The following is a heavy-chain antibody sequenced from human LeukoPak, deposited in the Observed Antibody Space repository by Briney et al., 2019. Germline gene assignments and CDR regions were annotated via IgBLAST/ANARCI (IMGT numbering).Heavy chain of an antibody. CDR1: GFTFSKYA. CDR3: AKVMNYYDTSGYYGPFDY. J-gene: IGHJ4*02. Sequence: GGSLRLSCAASGFTFSKYAMSWVRQVPGKGLEWVSSIGDSGSSTYYADSVKGRFTISRDNSKNTLYLQMNSLRAEDTAVYYCAKVMNYYDTSGYYGPFDYWGQGTLVTVSS. D-gene: IGHD3-22*01. CDR2: IGDSGSST. V-gene: IGHV3-23*01.